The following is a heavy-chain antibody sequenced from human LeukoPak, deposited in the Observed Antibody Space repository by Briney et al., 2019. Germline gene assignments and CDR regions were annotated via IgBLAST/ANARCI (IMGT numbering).Heavy chain of an antibody. CDR1: GYTFTSYD. D-gene: IGHD2-15*01. Sequence: GASVKVSCTASGYTFTSYDINWVRQATGQGLEWMGWMNPNSGNTGYAQKFQGRVTMTRNTSISTAYMELSSLRSEDTAVYYCARGLGYCSGGSCYSGANWFDPWGQGTLVTVSS. J-gene: IGHJ5*02. CDR2: MNPNSGNT. V-gene: IGHV1-8*01. CDR3: ARGLGYCSGGSCYSGANWFDP.